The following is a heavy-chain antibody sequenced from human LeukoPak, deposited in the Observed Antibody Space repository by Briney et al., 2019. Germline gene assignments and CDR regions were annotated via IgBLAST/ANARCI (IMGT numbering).Heavy chain of an antibody. Sequence: GGSLRLSCAASGFTFSNNEMNWVRQAPGKGLEWVSGINWNGGSTGYADSVEGRFTISRDNAKNSQYLQMNSLRVEDTALYYCARAQTYGDSRLLLDYWGQGTLATVSS. V-gene: IGHV3-20*04. CDR1: GFTFSNNE. CDR3: ARAQTYGDSRLLLDY. D-gene: IGHD4-17*01. J-gene: IGHJ4*02. CDR2: INWNGGST.